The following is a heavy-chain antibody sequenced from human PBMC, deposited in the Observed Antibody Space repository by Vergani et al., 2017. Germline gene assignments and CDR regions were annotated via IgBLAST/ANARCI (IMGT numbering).Heavy chain of an antibody. CDR2: IDHTGRP. CDR1: GGSFTSYH. D-gene: IGHD4-11*01. V-gene: IGHV4-34*01. J-gene: IGHJ6*03. Sequence: QVQLQQWGGGLLKPSETLSLTCVVNGGSFTSYHWTWIRQSPGEGLEWVGDIDHTGRPDYNPSPKSRLTMSVDKTRNQFSLTPNSVTATDTAIYFCARVNTETNGHLYYSYYMDVWGQGTAVTVS. CDR3: ARVNTETNGHLYYSYYMDV.